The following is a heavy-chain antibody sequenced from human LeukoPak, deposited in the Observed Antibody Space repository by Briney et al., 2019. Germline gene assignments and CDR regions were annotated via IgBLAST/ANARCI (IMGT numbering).Heavy chain of an antibody. CDR2: IYPGDSDT. CDR1: GYSSTSYW. J-gene: IGHJ3*02. Sequence: GASMKISSNGSGYSSTSYWIGWLRQMPGKRLERMGIIYPGDSDTRYSTSFQGQVTISADKATSTAYLQRSSRKASDTAMYYCARQMATVTTEGAFEIWGQETMVTVSS. CDR3: ARQMATVTTEGAFEI. V-gene: IGHV5-51*01. D-gene: IGHD4-17*01.